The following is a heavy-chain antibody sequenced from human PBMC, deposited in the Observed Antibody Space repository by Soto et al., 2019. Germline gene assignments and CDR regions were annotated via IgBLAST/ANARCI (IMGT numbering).Heavy chain of an antibody. J-gene: IGHJ4*02. Sequence: GGSLSLSCAASGFNLSSNSMNWVRQAPGKGLEWVSSISSSSLYTYYADSVKGRFTISRDNAKNSLYLQMNSLRANDTAVYFCARDRVHDYGDSGSDYWGQGTLVTVSS. CDR3: ARDRVHDYGDSGSDY. CDR2: ISSSSLYT. D-gene: IGHD4-17*01. CDR1: GFNLSSNS. V-gene: IGHV3-21*01.